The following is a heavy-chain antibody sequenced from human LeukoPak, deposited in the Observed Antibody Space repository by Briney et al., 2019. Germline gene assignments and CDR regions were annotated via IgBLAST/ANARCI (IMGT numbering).Heavy chain of an antibody. D-gene: IGHD4-17*01. CDR2: INQDGSEK. CDR1: GFTFNIYW. CDR3: ARDKSYGDSEDY. Sequence: PGGSLRLSCAASGFTFNIYWMGWVRQAPGKGLEWVANINQDGSEKYYVDSVKGRFTISRDNAKNSLYLQMNSLRAEDTAVYYCARDKSYGDSEDYWGQGTLVTVSS. J-gene: IGHJ4*02. V-gene: IGHV3-7*05.